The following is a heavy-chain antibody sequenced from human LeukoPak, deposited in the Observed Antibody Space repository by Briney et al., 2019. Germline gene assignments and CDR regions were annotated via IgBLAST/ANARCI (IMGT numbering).Heavy chain of an antibody. J-gene: IGHJ6*02. CDR2: IYYSGST. CDR3: ARQTDYYDSSGYGYYGPYYYYYGMDV. V-gene: IGHV4-59*01. D-gene: IGHD3-22*01. CDR1: GGSISSYY. Sequence: SETLSLTCTVYGGSISSYYWSWIRQPPGKGLEWIGYIYYSGSTNYNPSLKSRVTISVDTSKNQFSLKLSSVTAADTAVYYCARQTDYYDSSGYGYYGPYYYYYGMDVWGQGTTVTVSS.